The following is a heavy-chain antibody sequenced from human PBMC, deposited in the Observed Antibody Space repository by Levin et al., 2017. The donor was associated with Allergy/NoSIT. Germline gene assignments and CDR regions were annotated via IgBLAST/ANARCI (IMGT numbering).Heavy chain of an antibody. CDR3: ARATPSIAARQGYYGMDV. V-gene: IGHV4-4*02. CDR1: GGSISSSNW. Sequence: SETLSLTCAVSGGSISSSNWWSWVRQPPGKGLEWIGEIYHSGSTNYNPSLKSRVTISVDKSKNQFSLKLSSVTAADTAVYYCARATPSIAARQGYYGMDVWGQGTTVTVSS. D-gene: IGHD6-6*01. J-gene: IGHJ6*02. CDR2: IYHSGST.